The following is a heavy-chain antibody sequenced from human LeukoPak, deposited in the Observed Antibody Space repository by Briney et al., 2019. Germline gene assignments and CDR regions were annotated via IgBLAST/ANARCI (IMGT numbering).Heavy chain of an antibody. D-gene: IGHD2-15*01. J-gene: IGHJ4*02. V-gene: IGHV4-59*01. CDR2: IYYSGST. CDR1: GGSISSYY. CDR3: ARDRGYCSGGSCYYFDY. Sequence: SETLSLTCTVSGGSISSYYWSWIRQPPGKGLEWIGYIYYSGSTNYNPSLKSRVTISVDTSKNQFSLKLSSVTAADTAVYYCARDRGYCSGGSCYYFDYWGQGTLVTVSS.